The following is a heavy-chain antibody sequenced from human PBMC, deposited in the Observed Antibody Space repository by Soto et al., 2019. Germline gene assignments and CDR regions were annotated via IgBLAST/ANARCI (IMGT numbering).Heavy chain of an antibody. CDR2: ISAYNGNT. Sequence: ASVKVSCKASGYTFTSYGISWVRQAPGQGLEWMGWISAYNGNTNYAQKLQGRVTMTTDTSTSTAYMELRSLRSDDTAVYYCARHVAYFYVWGTHRRAGMYVWGQGTTVTGSS. D-gene: IGHD3-16*01. J-gene: IGHJ6*02. CDR1: GYTFTSYG. V-gene: IGHV1-18*01. CDR3: ARHVAYFYVWGTHRRAGMYV.